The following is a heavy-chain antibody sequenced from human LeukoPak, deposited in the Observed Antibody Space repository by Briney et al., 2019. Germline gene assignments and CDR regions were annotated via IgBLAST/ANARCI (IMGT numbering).Heavy chain of an antibody. CDR2: ISSTGGTA. J-gene: IGHJ4*02. CDR3: ARGVWQQLDTN. V-gene: IGHV3-23*01. CDR1: GFTFSSFG. D-gene: IGHD6-13*01. Sequence: GGSLRLSCAASGFTFSSFGMSWVRQAPGKGLEWVSAISSTGGTAYYADSVKGRFTISRDNSKNTLYLQMNSLRAEDTAVYYCARGVWQQLDTNWGQGTLVTVSS.